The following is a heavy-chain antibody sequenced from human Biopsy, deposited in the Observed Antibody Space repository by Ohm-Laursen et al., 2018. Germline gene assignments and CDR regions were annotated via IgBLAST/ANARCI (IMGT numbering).Heavy chain of an antibody. CDR3: ARGDYFDSNGYFRFDP. D-gene: IGHD3-22*01. Sequence: SETLSLTCTVSGGSFTGHYWSWIRQRPGKGLEWIGYIFNSANTYYNPSLKNLITISGDTSKNQFSLKLNSVTAADTAVYYCARGDYFDSNGYFRFDPWGQGTLVTVSS. V-gene: IGHV4-31*01. J-gene: IGHJ5*02. CDR1: GGSFTGHY. CDR2: IFNSANT.